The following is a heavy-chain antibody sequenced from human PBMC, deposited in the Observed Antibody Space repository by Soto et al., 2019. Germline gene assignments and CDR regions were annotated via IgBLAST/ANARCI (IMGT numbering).Heavy chain of an antibody. CDR2: IYYSGST. CDR3: ARARVSGWETEAFDI. D-gene: IGHD6-19*01. V-gene: IGHV4-61*01. Sequence: SETLSLTCTVSGGSVSSGSYYWSWIRQPPGKGLEWIGYIYYSGSTNYNPSLKSRVTISVDTSKNQFSLKLSSVTAADTAVYYCARARVSGWETEAFDIWGQGTMVSVSS. J-gene: IGHJ3*02. CDR1: GGSVSSGSYY.